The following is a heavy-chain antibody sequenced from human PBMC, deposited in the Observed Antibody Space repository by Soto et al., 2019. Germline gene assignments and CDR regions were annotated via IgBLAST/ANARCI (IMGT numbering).Heavy chain of an antibody. CDR1: GGSISSYY. CDR3: ARDCRGFTCYDFWSGYHDY. D-gene: IGHD3-3*01. CDR2: IYTSGST. Sequence: PSETLSLTCTVSGGSISSYYWSWIRQPAGKGLEWIGRIYTSGSTNYNPSLKGRVTMSVDTSKNQFSLKLSSVTAADTAVYYCARDCRGFTCYDFWSGYHDYWGQGTLVTVSS. J-gene: IGHJ4*02. V-gene: IGHV4-4*07.